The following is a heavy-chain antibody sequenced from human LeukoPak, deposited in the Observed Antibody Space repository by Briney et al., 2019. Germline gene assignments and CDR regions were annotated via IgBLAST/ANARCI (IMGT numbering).Heavy chain of an antibody. D-gene: IGHD3-22*01. CDR2: ISAYNGNT. Sequence: ASVKVSCKASGYTLTSYGISWVRQAPGQGLEWMGWISAYNGNTNYAQKLQGRVTMTTDTSTSTAYMELRSLRSDDTAVYYCARDGRVYDSSGPGGYWGQGTLVTVSS. V-gene: IGHV1-18*01. CDR3: ARDGRVYDSSGPGGY. J-gene: IGHJ4*02. CDR1: GYTLTSYG.